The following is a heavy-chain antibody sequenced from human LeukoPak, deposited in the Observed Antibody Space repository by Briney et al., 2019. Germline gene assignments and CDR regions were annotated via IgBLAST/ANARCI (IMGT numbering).Heavy chain of an antibody. V-gene: IGHV4-34*01. J-gene: IGHJ6*04. CDR2: INHSGST. D-gene: IGHD6-13*01. CDR1: GGSFSGYY. CDR3: ARGPSRAAGTWAYYYYGMDV. Sequence: SETLSLTRAVSGGSFSGYYWSWIRQPPGKGLEWIGEINHSGSTNYNPSLKSRVTISVDTSKNQFSLKLSSVTAADTAVYYCARGPSRAAGTWAYYYYGMDVWGKGTTVTVSS.